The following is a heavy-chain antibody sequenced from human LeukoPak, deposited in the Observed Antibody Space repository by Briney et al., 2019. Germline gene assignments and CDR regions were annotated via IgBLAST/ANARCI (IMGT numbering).Heavy chain of an antibody. V-gene: IGHV3-73*01. J-gene: IGHJ5*02. CDR1: GFXFSGSA. Sequence: GGSLRLSCAASGFXFSGSAIHWVRQASGKGLEWVGRIRSKANSYATAYAASVKGRFTISRDDSKNTAYLQMNSLKTEDTAVYYCTKGWELPNWFDPWGQGTLVTVSS. CDR3: TKGWELPNWFDP. CDR2: IRSKANSYAT. D-gene: IGHD1-7*01.